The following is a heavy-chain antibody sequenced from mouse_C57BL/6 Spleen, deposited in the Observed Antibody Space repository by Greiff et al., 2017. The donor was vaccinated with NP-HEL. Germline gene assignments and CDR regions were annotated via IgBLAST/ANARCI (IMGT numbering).Heavy chain of an antibody. CDR2: IYPGDGDT. CDR1: GYAFSSSW. CDR3: ATYHWYFDV. D-gene: IGHD2-10*01. J-gene: IGHJ1*03. V-gene: IGHV1-82*01. Sequence: VQVVESGPELVKPGASVKISCKASGYAFSSSWMNWVKQRPGKGLEWIGRIYPGDGDTNYNGKFKGKATLTADKSSSTAYMQLSSLTSEDSAVYFCATYHWYFDVWGTGTTVTVSS.